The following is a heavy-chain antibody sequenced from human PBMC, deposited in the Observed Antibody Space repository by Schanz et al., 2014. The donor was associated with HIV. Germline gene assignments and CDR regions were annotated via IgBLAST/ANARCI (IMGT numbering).Heavy chain of an antibody. CDR2: IWYDGSHT. CDR1: GFTFNDYG. Sequence: QVQLVESGGGVVQPGRSLRLSCAASGFTFNDYGMHWVRQAPGKGLEWVAVIWYDGSHTYYADSVKGRFTISRDNSKSTLYLQMNSLRAEDTAVYYCARSLSGDYVVSFDYWGQGTLVTVSS. J-gene: IGHJ4*02. D-gene: IGHD4-17*01. V-gene: IGHV3-33*01. CDR3: ARSLSGDYVVSFDY.